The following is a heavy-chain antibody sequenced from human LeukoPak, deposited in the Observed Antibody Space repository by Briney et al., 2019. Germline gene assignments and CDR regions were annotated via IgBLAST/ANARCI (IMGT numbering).Heavy chain of an antibody. CDR3: AREFDY. J-gene: IGHJ4*02. Sequence: PGGSLRLSCAASRFTFSSYSMTTGRQAPGKGLEWVSSISSNSSYINYAHSVKGRYPIHRDNHNKPLYEQPNSLRPDHIAVYECAREFDYWGQGTLVTVSS. CDR2: ISSNSSYI. CDR1: RFTFSSYS. V-gene: IGHV3-21*03.